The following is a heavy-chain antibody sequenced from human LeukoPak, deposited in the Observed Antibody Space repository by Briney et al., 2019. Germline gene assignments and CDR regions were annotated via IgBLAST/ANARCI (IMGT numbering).Heavy chain of an antibody. V-gene: IGHV3-23*01. J-gene: IGHJ4*02. CDR3: AKLGGSTYYYDSSGYLRY. Sequence: GGSLRLSCAASGFTFSSYAMSWVRQAPGKGLEWVSVISGSGGSTYYADSVKGRFTISRDNSKNTLYLQMNSLRAEDTAVYYCAKLGGSTYYYDSSGYLRYWGQGTLVTVSS. CDR1: GFTFSSYA. CDR2: ISGSGGST. D-gene: IGHD3-22*01.